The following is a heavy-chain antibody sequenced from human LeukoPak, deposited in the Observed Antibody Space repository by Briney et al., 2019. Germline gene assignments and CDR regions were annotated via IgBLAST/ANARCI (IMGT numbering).Heavy chain of an antibody. J-gene: IGHJ4*02. CDR2: INHSGST. Sequence: SETLSLTCAVYGGSFSGYYWSWLRQPPGKGLEWIGEINHSGSTNYNPSLKSRVTISVDTSKNQFSLKLSSVTAADTAVYYCARGANGFYDFWSGYLDGNTAIDYWGQGTLVTVSS. CDR3: ARGANGFYDFWSGYLDGNTAIDY. V-gene: IGHV4-34*01. CDR1: GGSFSGYY. D-gene: IGHD3-3*01.